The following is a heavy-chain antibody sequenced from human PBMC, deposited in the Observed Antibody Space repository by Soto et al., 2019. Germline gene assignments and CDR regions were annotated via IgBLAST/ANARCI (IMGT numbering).Heavy chain of an antibody. CDR1: GGSISSGGYY. CDR3: ARYKLHRNYYYGMDV. D-gene: IGHD1-26*01. CDR2: IYYSGST. Sequence: SETLSLTCTVSGGSISSGGYYWSWIRQHPGKGLEWIGYIYYSGSTYYNPSLKSRVTISVGTSKNQFSLKLSSVTAADTAVYYCARYKLHRNYYYGMDVWGQGTTVTVSS. V-gene: IGHV4-31*03. J-gene: IGHJ6*02.